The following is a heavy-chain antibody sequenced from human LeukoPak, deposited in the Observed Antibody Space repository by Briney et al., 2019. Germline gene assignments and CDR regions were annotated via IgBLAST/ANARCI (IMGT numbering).Heavy chain of an antibody. D-gene: IGHD2-2*02. CDR3: ARGRDIVVVPAAIRYPYYYGMDV. J-gene: IGHJ6*02. CDR2: INHSRST. V-gene: IGHV4-34*01. CDR1: GGSFSGYY. Sequence: SETLSLTCAVYGGSFSGYYWSWIRQPPGKGLEWIGEINHSRSTNYNPSLKSRVTISVDTSKNQFSLKLSSVTAADTAVYYCARGRDIVVVPAAIRYPYYYGMDVWGQGTTVTVSS.